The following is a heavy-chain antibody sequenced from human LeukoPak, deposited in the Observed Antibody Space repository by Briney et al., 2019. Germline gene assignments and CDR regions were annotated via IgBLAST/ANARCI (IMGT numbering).Heavy chain of an antibody. CDR3: AREDDRSFGAYDC. D-gene: IGHD4-17*01. J-gene: IGHJ4*02. V-gene: IGHV1-18*01. CDR2: VSKYTGNA. Sequence: PSVRVSCKASNYTFSDYDVTWVRQAPGQGLEWKGWVSKYTGNADYAPKFQGRVSMTTDTSTRTAYMELRSLRPDDTAVYFCAREDDRSFGAYDCWGQGTLVTVS. CDR1: NYTFSDYD.